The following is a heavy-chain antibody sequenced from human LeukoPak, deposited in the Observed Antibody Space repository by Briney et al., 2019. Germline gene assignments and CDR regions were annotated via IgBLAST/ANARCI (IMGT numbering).Heavy chain of an antibody. CDR3: ARAPTHYYDSSGYYWGYFDY. D-gene: IGHD3-22*01. CDR2: IYYSGST. Sequence: SETLSLTCTVSGGSISSYYRSWIRQPPGKGLEWIGYIYYSGSTNYNPSLKSRVTISVDTSKNQFSLKLSSVTAADTAVYYCARAPTHYYDSSGYYWGYFDYWGQGTLVTVSS. CDR1: GGSISSYY. V-gene: IGHV4-59*01. J-gene: IGHJ4*02.